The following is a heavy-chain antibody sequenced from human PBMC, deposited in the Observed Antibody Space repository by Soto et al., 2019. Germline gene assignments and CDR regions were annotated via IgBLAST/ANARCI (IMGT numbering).Heavy chain of an antibody. CDR1: GYSFTSYW. CDR2: IYPGDSDT. D-gene: IGHD1-26*01. J-gene: IGHJ4*02. V-gene: IGHV5-51*01. CDR3: ARPPYSASYYYFDQ. Sequence: GESLKISCKASGYSFTSYWIGWVRQMPGKGLEWMGIIYPGDSDTIYSPSFQGQVTISADKSISTAYLQWNSLKASDTAMYYCARPPYSASYYYFDQWGQGTPVTVSS.